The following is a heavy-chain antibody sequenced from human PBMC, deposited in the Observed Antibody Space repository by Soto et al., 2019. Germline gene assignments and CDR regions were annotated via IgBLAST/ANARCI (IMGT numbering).Heavy chain of an antibody. V-gene: IGHV5-10-1*01. D-gene: IGHD4-17*01. Sequence: GESLKISCKGSGYSFTSYWISWVRQMPGKGLEWMGRIDPSDSYTNYSPSFQGHVTISADKSISTAYLQWSSLKASDTAMYYCAINRHDYGDYGDYWGQGTLVTVSS. CDR2: IDPSDSYT. J-gene: IGHJ4*02. CDR1: GYSFTSYW. CDR3: AINRHDYGDYGDY.